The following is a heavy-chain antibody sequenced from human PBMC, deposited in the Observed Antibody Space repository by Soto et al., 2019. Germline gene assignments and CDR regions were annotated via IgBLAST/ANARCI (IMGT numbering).Heavy chain of an antibody. Sequence: SETLSLTXTVSGASIRSTDYYWSWIRQAPGKGLEWVGYVYYTGSTYYNPSLMSRLTISVDTSKNQFSLKLTSVTAADTAVYYCVRTAREGAVAPHWFDRWGQGTQVTVSS. V-gene: IGHV4-30-4*01. CDR1: GASIRSTDYY. CDR2: VYYTGST. CDR3: VRTAREGAVAPHWFDR. J-gene: IGHJ5*02. D-gene: IGHD2-21*02.